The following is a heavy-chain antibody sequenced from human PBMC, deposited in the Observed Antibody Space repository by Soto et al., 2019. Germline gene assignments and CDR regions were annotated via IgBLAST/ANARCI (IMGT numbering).Heavy chain of an antibody. CDR3: TSQYCGGDCSRVDP. CDR1: GFTLSGSR. D-gene: IGHD2-21*02. V-gene: IGHV3-73*02. Sequence: EVQLVGSGGGLVQPGGSLKLSCAASGFTLSGSRIHWVRQASGKGLEWVGRIRSKADSYATAYAASVKGRFTISRDDSKNTAYLQMNSLKTEDTAVYYCTSQYCGGDCSRVDPWGQGTLATVSS. J-gene: IGHJ5*02. CDR2: IRSKADSYAT.